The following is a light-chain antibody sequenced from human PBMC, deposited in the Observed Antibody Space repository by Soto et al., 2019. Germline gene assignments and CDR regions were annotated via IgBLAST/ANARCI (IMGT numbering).Light chain of an antibody. CDR3: AASDDSLNGWV. J-gene: IGLJ3*02. Sequence: QSVLTQPPSASGTPGQRVTMSCSGSSSNIGSNSVNWYQQVPGTAPKLLIHSNNQRPSGVPDRFSGSKSGPSASLAISGHQAEDEADDCCAASDDSLNGWVFGGGTKVTVL. CDR2: SNN. CDR1: SSNIGSNS. V-gene: IGLV1-44*01.